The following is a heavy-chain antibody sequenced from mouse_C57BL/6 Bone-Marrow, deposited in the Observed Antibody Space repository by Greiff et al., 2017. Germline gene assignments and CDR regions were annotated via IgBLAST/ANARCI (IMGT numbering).Heavy chain of an antibody. Sequence: VQLQESGAELVRPGTSVKVSCKASGYAFTNYLIEWVKQRPGQGLEWIGVINPGSGGTNYNEKFKGKATLTADKSSSTAYMQLSSLTSEDSAVYFCAREKITTVGFDYWGQGTTLTVSS. D-gene: IGHD1-1*01. CDR1: GYAFTNYL. V-gene: IGHV1-54*01. CDR2: INPGSGGT. J-gene: IGHJ2*01. CDR3: AREKITTVGFDY.